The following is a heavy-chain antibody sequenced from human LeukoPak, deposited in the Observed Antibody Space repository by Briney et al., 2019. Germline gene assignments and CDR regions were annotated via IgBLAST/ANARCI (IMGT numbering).Heavy chain of an antibody. J-gene: IGHJ6*02. CDR3: ARRSLGVHYGLDV. CDR2: INPNSGGT. V-gene: IGHV1-2*02. CDR1: GYTFTGYY. Sequence: ASVKVSCKASGYTFTGYYMHWVRQAPGQGLEWMGWINPNSGGTNYAQKFQGRVTITRDTSISTAYMELNSLRSDDTAVYYCARRSLGVHYGLDVWGQGTTVTVSS.